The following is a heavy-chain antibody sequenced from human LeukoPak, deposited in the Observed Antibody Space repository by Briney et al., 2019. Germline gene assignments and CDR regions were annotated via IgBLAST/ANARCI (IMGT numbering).Heavy chain of an antibody. CDR1: GFTFSSYA. CDR3: ERGYCSSISCYVDY. Sequence: GGSLRLSCAASGFTFSSYAMHWVRQAPGKGLEWVAVISYDGSNKYYADSVKGRFTISRDISKNTLYLQMNSLRAEDTAVYYCERGYCSSISCYVDYWGQGTLVTVSS. J-gene: IGHJ4*02. V-gene: IGHV3-30-3*01. CDR2: ISYDGSNK. D-gene: IGHD2-2*01.